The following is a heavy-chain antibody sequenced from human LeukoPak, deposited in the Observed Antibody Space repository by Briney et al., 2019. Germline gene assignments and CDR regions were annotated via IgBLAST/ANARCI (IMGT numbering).Heavy chain of an antibody. CDR1: GFTFSSYA. J-gene: IGHJ4*02. Sequence: PGGSLRLSCAASGFTFSSYAMSWVRQAPGKGLEWVANIRQDGSEKYYVDSVKGRFTISRDNAKNSLYLEMSRLRAEDTAVYYCARDHESSSSADDYWGQGTLVTVS. V-gene: IGHV3-7*01. CDR3: ARDHESSSSADDY. CDR2: IRQDGSEK. D-gene: IGHD6-6*01.